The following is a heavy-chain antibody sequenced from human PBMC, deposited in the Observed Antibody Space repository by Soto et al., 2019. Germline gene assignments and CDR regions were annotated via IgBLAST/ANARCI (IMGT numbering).Heavy chain of an antibody. V-gene: IGHV4-59*01. CDR2: IYYSGST. CDR1: GGSISSYY. Sequence: SETLSLTCTVSGGSISSYYWSWIRQPPGKGLEWIGYIYYSGSTNYNPSLKSRVTISVDTSKNQFSLKLSSVTAADTAVYYCARVSCSSTSCYLGGYGMDVWGQGTTVTVSS. D-gene: IGHD2-2*01. CDR3: ARVSCSSTSCYLGGYGMDV. J-gene: IGHJ6*02.